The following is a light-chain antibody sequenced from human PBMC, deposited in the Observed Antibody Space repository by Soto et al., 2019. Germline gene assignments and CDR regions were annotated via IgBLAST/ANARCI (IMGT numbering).Light chain of an antibody. V-gene: IGKV3-20*01. CDR1: QSVSSSY. Sequence: EIVWTQSPGTLSLSPGERATLSCRASQSVSSSYLAWYQQKPGQAPRLLIYGASSRATGIPDRFSGSGSGTDFTLTISRLEPEDFAVYYCHQYGSSPTFGQGTKLEIK. CDR3: HQYGSSPT. CDR2: GAS. J-gene: IGKJ1*01.